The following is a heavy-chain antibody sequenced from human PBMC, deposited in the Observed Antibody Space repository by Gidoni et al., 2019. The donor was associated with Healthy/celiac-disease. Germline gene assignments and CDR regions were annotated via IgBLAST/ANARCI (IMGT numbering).Heavy chain of an antibody. Sequence: EVQLVESGGGLVQPGGSLRLSCAASGFTFSSYSMNWVRQAPGKGLEWVSYISSSSSTIYYADSVKGRFTISRDNAKNSLYLQMNSLRDEDTAVYYCARDPVKQQLVRGGLWYFDLWGRGTLVTVSS. D-gene: IGHD6-13*01. CDR2: ISSSSSTI. J-gene: IGHJ2*01. V-gene: IGHV3-48*02. CDR1: GFTFSSYS. CDR3: ARDPVKQQLVRGGLWYFDL.